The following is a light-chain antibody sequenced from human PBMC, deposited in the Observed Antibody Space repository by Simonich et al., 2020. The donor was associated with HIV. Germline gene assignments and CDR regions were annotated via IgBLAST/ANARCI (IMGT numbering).Light chain of an antibody. V-gene: IGKV4-1*01. Sequence: DIVMTQSPDSLAVSLGERATINCKSRQSDLYSSNNKNYLAWYQQKPGQPPKLLIYWASTRESGVPDRVSGSGSGADFTLTISSLQAEDVAVYYCQQYYSTPPTFGQGTKVEIK. J-gene: IGKJ1*01. CDR2: WAS. CDR3: QQYYSTPPT. CDR1: QSDLYSSNNKNY.